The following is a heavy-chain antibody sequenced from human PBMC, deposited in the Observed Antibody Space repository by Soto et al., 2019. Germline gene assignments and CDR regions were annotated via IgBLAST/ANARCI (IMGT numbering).Heavy chain of an antibody. CDR1: GGTFSSYA. CDR2: IIPIFGTA. D-gene: IGHD3-22*01. V-gene: IGHV1-69*13. J-gene: IGHJ6*02. CDR3: ARGNMIVVVINPYYGMDV. Sequence: ASVKVSCKASGGTFSSYAVSWVRQAPGQGLEWMGGIIPIFGTANYAQKFQGRVTITADESTSTAYMELSSLRSEDTAVYYCARGNMIVVVINPYYGMDVWGQGTTVTVSS.